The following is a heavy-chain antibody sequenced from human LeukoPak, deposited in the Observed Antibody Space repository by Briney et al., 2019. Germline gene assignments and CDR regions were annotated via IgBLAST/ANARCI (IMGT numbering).Heavy chain of an antibody. CDR2: VNHSGYT. CDR1: GFTFASYS. V-gene: IGHV4-34*01. J-gene: IGHJ4*02. Sequence: GSLRLSCAASGFTFASYSMNWVRQTPGKGLEWIGEVNHSGYTNMNPSLKSRVTISVDTSKNQFSLMMTSVTAADTAVYFCARMTTGHDYWGQGILVTVSS. CDR3: ARMTTGHDY. D-gene: IGHD4-17*01.